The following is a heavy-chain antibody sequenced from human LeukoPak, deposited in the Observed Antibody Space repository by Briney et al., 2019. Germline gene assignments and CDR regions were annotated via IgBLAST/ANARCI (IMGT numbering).Heavy chain of an antibody. CDR2: ISSSSSYI. Sequence: SGGSLRLSCAASGFTFSSYSMNWVRQAPGKGLEWGSSISSSSSYIYYADSVKGRFTISRDNAKNSLYLQMNSLRAEDTAVYYCARGWRNSGYDLPRDYWGQGTLVTVSS. V-gene: IGHV3-21*01. CDR3: ARGWRNSGYDLPRDY. CDR1: GFTFSSYS. D-gene: IGHD5-12*01. J-gene: IGHJ4*02.